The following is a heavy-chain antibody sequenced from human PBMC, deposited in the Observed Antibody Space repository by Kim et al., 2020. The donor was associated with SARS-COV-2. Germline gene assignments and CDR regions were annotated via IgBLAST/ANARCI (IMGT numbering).Heavy chain of an antibody. J-gene: IGHJ4*02. D-gene: IGHD4-17*01. Sequence: SYTPSLKSRVTISVDTSKNQFSLKVTSVTAADTAVYYCARETTVTTIDDWGQGTLVTVSS. CDR3: ARETTVTTIDD. V-gene: IGHV4-39*07.